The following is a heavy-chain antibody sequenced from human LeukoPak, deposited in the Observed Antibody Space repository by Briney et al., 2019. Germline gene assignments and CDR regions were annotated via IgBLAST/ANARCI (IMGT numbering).Heavy chain of an antibody. CDR1: GGSFSSCSYY. V-gene: IGHV4-61*01. CDR2: IYFSGST. CDR3: ATGRYCRGGNCHSRPSNWFDP. J-gene: IGHJ5*02. Sequence: PSETLSLTCSVSGGSFSSCSYYWSWIRQPPGKGLEWIGCIYFSGSTNYNPSLKSRVTISVDTSKNQSSLQVSSVTAADSAVTTCATGRYCRGGNCHSRPSNWFDPWGQGTLVTVSS. D-gene: IGHD2-15*01.